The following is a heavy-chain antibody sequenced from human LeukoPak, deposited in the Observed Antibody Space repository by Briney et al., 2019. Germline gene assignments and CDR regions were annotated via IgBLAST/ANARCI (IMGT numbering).Heavy chain of an antibody. CDR3: ARTTFGDY. CDR1: GLTFSSYW. Sequence: PGGSLRLSCAASGLTFSSYWMSWVRQAPGKGLEWVANIKQDGSEKYYVDSVKGRFTISRDNAKNSLYLQMNSLRAEDTAVYYCARTTFGDYWGQGTLVTVSS. V-gene: IGHV3-7*01. D-gene: IGHD1-1*01. CDR2: IKQDGSEK. J-gene: IGHJ4*02.